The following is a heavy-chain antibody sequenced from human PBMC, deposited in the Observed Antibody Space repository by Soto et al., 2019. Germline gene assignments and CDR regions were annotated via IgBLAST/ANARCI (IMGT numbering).Heavy chain of an antibody. Sequence: SETLSLTCTVSGGSINSGDYYWSWIRQHPGKGLEWIGYIYYSGSSNYNPSLKSRVTISVDTSKSQFSLKLSSVTAADTAVYYCARLGFGELLPDQGFDYWGQGTLVTVSS. D-gene: IGHD3-10*01. CDR2: IYYSGSS. V-gene: IGHV4-61*08. CDR1: GGSINSGDYY. CDR3: ARLGFGELLPDQGFDY. J-gene: IGHJ4*02.